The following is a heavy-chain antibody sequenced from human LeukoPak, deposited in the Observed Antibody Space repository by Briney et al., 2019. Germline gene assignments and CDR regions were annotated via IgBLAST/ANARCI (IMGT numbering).Heavy chain of an antibody. CDR2: IRTDGGTT. V-gene: IGHV3-74*01. Sequence: GGSLRLSCAGSGFSFSSYWMHWVRQAPGKGLVWVSRIRTDGGTTYYADSVKGRFTVSRDNAKNSLYLQMNSLRAEDTAVYYCARGYGAHAFDIWGQGTMVTVSS. J-gene: IGHJ3*02. CDR1: GFSFSSYW. D-gene: IGHD4-17*01. CDR3: ARGYGAHAFDI.